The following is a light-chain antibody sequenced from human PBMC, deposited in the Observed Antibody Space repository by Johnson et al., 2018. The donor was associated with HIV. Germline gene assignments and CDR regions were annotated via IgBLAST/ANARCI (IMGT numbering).Light chain of an antibody. CDR1: SSNIGNNY. CDR3: GTLDSSLSAGV. Sequence: QSVLTQPPSVSAAPGQKVTISCSGSSSNIGNNYVSWYQQLPGTAPKLVIYDNNKRPSGIPDRFSGSKSGTSATLGITGLQTGAEADYYCGTLDSSLSAGVLGTGTKFTVL. J-gene: IGLJ1*01. CDR2: DNN. V-gene: IGLV1-51*01.